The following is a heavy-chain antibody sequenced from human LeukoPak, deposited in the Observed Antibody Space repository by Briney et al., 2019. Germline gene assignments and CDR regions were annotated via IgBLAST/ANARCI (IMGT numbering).Heavy chain of an antibody. V-gene: IGHV3-23*01. J-gene: IGHJ4*02. CDR2: ISGGGTNT. Sequence: GGSLRLSCAASGFTFSSYAMTWVRQAPGKGLEWVSGISGGGTNTHYADSVKGRFTISRDNSKNTLYLQMNSLRREDTAVYYCAKDRDMTDFGYWGQGTLVTVSS. CDR3: AKDRDMTDFGY. CDR1: GFTFSSYA. D-gene: IGHD3-9*01.